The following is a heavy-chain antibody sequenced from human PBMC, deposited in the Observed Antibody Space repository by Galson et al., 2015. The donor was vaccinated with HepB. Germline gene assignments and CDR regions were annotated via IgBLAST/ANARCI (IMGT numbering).Heavy chain of an antibody. CDR2: IRYDGSNK. D-gene: IGHD3-22*01. J-gene: IGHJ4*02. Sequence: LRLSCAASGFTFSSYGMHWVRQAPGKGLEWVAFIRYDGSNKYYADSVKGRFTISRDNSKNTLYLQMNSLRAEDTAVYYCAKDKGSYYYDSSGYYLDYWGQGTLVTVSS. CDR1: GFTFSSYG. V-gene: IGHV3-30*02. CDR3: AKDKGSYYYDSSGYYLDY.